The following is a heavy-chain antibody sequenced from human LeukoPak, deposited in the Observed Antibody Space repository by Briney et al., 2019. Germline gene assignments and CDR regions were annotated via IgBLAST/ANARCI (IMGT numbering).Heavy chain of an antibody. Sequence: ASVMVFCKASGFSFTSYDINWVRQAPGQGLEGMGWMNPYSGNAGFERKFQGRVTMTRNISIDTAYMELGTLTSEDTAVYYCARGGCDVWGSYRPDYWGQGTLVTV. D-gene: IGHD3-16*02. J-gene: IGHJ4*02. V-gene: IGHV1-8*01. CDR3: ARGGCDVWGSYRPDY. CDR1: GFSFTSYD. CDR2: MNPYSGNA.